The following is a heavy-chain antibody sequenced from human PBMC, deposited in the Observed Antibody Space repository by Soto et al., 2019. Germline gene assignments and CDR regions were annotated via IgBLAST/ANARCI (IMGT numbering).Heavy chain of an antibody. J-gene: IGHJ5*02. CDR1: GYTFTSYD. Sequence: ASVKVSCKXSGYTFTSYDINWVRQATGQGLEWMGWMNPNSGNTGYAQKFQGRVTMTRNTSISTAYMELSSLRSEDTAVYYCARAPPGITIFGVVIIRWFDPWGQGTLVTVPQ. CDR2: MNPNSGNT. D-gene: IGHD3-3*01. CDR3: ARAPPGITIFGVVIIRWFDP. V-gene: IGHV1-8*01.